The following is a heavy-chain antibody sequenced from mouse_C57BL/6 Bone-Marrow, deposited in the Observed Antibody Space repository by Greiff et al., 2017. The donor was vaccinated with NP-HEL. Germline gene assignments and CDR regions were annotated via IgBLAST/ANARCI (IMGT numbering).Heavy chain of an antibody. CDR2: ISNGGGST. CDR3: ARRYGSSSYAMDY. Sequence: EVHLVESGGGLVQPGGSLKLSCAASGFTFSDYYMNWVRQTPEKRLEWVAYISNGGGSTYYPDTVKGRFTISRDNAKNTLYLQMSRLKSEDTAMYYCARRYGSSSYAMDYWGQGTSVTVSS. J-gene: IGHJ4*01. D-gene: IGHD1-1*01. CDR1: GFTFSDYY. V-gene: IGHV5-12*01.